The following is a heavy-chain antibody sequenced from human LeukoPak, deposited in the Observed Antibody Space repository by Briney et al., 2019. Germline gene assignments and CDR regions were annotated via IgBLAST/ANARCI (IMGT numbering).Heavy chain of an antibody. D-gene: IGHD3-10*01. Sequence: SETLSLTRAVSGGSISSSNWWSWVRQPPGKGLEWIGEIYHSGSTNYNPSLKSRVTISVDKSKNQFSLKLSSVTAADTAVYYCARGTMVRGVRRFDPWGQGTLVTVSS. CDR2: IYHSGST. CDR3: ARGTMVRGVRRFDP. V-gene: IGHV4-4*02. J-gene: IGHJ5*02. CDR1: GGSISSSNW.